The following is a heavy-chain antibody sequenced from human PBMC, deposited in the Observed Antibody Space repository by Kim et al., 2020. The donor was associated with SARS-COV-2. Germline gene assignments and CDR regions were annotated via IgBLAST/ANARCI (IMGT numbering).Heavy chain of an antibody. CDR2: IKQDGSEK. J-gene: IGHJ5*02. V-gene: IGHV3-7*03. CDR3: ARDGDVVVPEAAWFDP. Sequence: GGSLRLSCAASGFTFSSYWMSWVRQAPGKGLEWVANIKQDGSEKYYVDSVKGRFTISRDNAKNSLYLQMNSLRAEDTAVYYCARDGDVVVPEAAWFDPWGQGTLVTVSS. D-gene: IGHD2-2*01. CDR1: GFTFSSYW.